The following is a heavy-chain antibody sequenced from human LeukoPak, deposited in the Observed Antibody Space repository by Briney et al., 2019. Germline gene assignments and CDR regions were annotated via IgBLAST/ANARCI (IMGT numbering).Heavy chain of an antibody. V-gene: IGHV3-20*04. J-gene: IGHJ5*02. CDR1: GFTFDDYG. Sequence: GGSLRLSCAASGFTFDDYGMSWVRQAPGKRLEWVSGINWNGGSTGYADSVKGRFTIFRDNTKNSLYLQMNSLRAEDTALYYCAKNYDFWSPDWFDPWGQGTLVTVSS. CDR2: INWNGGST. CDR3: AKNYDFWSPDWFDP. D-gene: IGHD3-3*01.